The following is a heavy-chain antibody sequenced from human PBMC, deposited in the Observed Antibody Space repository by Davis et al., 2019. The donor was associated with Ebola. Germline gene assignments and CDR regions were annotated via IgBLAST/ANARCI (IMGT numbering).Heavy chain of an antibody. Sequence: SVKVSCKASGFTFTSSAVQWVRQARGQRLEWIGSIFVRSGNTNYAQKFQERVTITRDMSTSKAYMALSSLRSEDTAVYYCAGATVTTGWFDPWGQGTLVTVSS. CDR1: GFTFTSSA. CDR2: IFVRSGNT. J-gene: IGHJ5*02. V-gene: IGHV1-58*01. CDR3: AGATVTTGWFDP. D-gene: IGHD4-17*01.